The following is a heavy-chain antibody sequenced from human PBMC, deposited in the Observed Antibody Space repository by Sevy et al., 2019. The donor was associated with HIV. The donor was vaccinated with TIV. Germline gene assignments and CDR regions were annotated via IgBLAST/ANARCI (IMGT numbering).Heavy chain of an antibody. CDR3: AKDYSPGYSYGGFDY. Sequence: GGSLRLSCAASGFTFDDYTMHWVRQAPGKGLEWVSLISWDGGSTYYADSVKGRFTISRDNSKNSLYLQMNSLRTEDTALYYRAKDYSPGYSYGGFDYWGQGTLVTVSS. J-gene: IGHJ4*02. CDR1: GFTFDDYT. V-gene: IGHV3-43*01. CDR2: ISWDGGST. D-gene: IGHD5-18*01.